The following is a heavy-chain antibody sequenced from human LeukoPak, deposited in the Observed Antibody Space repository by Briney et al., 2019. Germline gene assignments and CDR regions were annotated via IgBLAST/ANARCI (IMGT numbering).Heavy chain of an antibody. CDR3: TTGTVR. Sequence: GGSLRLSCAASGFTFSSYAMTWVRQAPGKGLEWVSAISASGGSTDYAAPVKGRFTISRDDSKNTLYLQMNSLKTEDTAVYYCTTGTVRWGQGTLVTVSS. CDR2: ISASGGST. D-gene: IGHD4-17*01. J-gene: IGHJ4*02. V-gene: IGHV3-23*01. CDR1: GFTFSSYA.